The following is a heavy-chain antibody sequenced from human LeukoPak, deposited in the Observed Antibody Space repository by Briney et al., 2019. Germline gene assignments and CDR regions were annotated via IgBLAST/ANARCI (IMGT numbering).Heavy chain of an antibody. CDR2: IWYDGSNK. V-gene: IGHV3-33*01. CDR1: GFC. Sequence: GRSLRLSCAASGFCMHWVRQAPGKGLEWVAIIWYDGSNKYYSDSVKGRFTISRDNSKNTLYLQMNSLRAEDTAVYYCARDLMGEDNYWGQGTLVTVSS. J-gene: IGHJ4*02. CDR3: ARDLMGEDNY. D-gene: IGHD1-26*01.